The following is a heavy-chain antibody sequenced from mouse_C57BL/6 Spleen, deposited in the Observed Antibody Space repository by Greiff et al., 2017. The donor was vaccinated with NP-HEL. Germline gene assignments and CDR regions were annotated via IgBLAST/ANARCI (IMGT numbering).Heavy chain of an antibody. CDR2: IHPSDSDT. V-gene: IGHV1-74*01. J-gene: IGHJ3*01. CDR3: AISYYYGLYYDYDGGFAY. Sequence: QVQLQHPGAELVKPGASVKVSCKASGYTFTSYWMHWVKQRPGQGLEWIGRIHPSDSDTNYNQKFKGKATLTVDKSSSTAYMQLSSLTSEDSAVYYCAISYYYGLYYDYDGGFAYWGQGTLVTVSA. D-gene: IGHD2-4*01. CDR1: GYTFTSYW.